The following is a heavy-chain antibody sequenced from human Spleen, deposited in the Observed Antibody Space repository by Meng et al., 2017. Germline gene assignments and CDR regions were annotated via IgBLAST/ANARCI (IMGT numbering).Heavy chain of an antibody. Sequence: QGPRGQSGAEVRKPGASGKRSCKDSVYTLPDYWPHWVRRAPGQGLEWMGRIKPKSGDTHYAQRFQGRVTMTGDTSISTAYMELSGLRSDDTAMYYCARDEDISAAGKLFGDYWGQGTLVTVSS. J-gene: IGHJ4*02. CDR3: ARDEDISAAGKLFGDY. D-gene: IGHD6-13*01. V-gene: IGHV1-2*06. CDR2: IKPKSGDT. CDR1: VYTLPDYW.